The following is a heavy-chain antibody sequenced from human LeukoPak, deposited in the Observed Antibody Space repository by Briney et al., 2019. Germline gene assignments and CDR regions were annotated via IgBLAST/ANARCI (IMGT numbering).Heavy chain of an antibody. V-gene: IGHV3-66*01. D-gene: IGHD6-13*01. CDR3: ARGAVAAADAFFDQ. J-gene: IGHJ4*02. CDR2: IYSGGST. CDR1: GFTVSSNY. Sequence: GGSLRLSCAASGFTVSSNYMGWVRQAPGKGLEWVSVIYSGGSTYYADSVKGRFTISRDNSKNTLYLQMNSLGAEDTAVYYCARGAVAAADAFFDQWGQGTLVTVSS.